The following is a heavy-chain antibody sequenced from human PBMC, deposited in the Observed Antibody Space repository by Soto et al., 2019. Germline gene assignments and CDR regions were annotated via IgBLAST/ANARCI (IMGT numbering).Heavy chain of an antibody. Sequence: ASVKVSCKASGYTFTGYYMHWVRQAPGQGLEWMGWINPNSGGTNYAQKFQGRVTMTRDTSISTAYMELSRLRSDDTAVYYCARDRDGYNYRRPYYCYYGMDVWGQGTTVTVSS. J-gene: IGHJ6*02. CDR3: ARDRDGYNYRRPYYCYYGMDV. CDR1: GYTFTGYY. D-gene: IGHD5-12*01. CDR2: INPNSGGT. V-gene: IGHV1-2*02.